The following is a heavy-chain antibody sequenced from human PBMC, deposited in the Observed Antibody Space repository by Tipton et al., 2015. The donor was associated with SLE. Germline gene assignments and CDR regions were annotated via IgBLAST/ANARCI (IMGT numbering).Heavy chain of an antibody. J-gene: IGHJ4*02. CDR1: GFTFSSYA. D-gene: IGHD4-11*01. CDR3: AKDRPGSTVTIH. CDR2: ISGSGGST. V-gene: IGHV3-23*01. Sequence: SLRLSCAASGFTFSSYAMSWVRQAPGKGLEWVSAISGSGGSTYYADSVKGRFTISRENSKNMLYLQMNSLRAEDTAVYYCAKDRPGSTVTIHWGQGTLVTVSS.